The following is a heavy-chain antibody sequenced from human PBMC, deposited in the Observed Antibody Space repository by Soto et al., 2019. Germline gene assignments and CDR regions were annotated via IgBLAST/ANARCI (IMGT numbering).Heavy chain of an antibody. Sequence: EVQLLESGGGLVQPGGSLRLSCAASGFTFSNYAMSWVRQAPGKGLEWVSAITGSGGSPYYADSVKGRLTISRDNSKNTLYRQMNSLRAEDTAVYYCAKPFGGYDAFDIWGQGTMVTVSS. CDR2: ITGSGGSP. CDR1: GFTFSNYA. D-gene: IGHD3-16*01. J-gene: IGHJ3*02. CDR3: AKPFGGYDAFDI. V-gene: IGHV3-23*01.